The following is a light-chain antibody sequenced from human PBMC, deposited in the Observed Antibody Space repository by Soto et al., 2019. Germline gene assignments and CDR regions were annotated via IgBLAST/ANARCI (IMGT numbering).Light chain of an antibody. CDR3: QQAYSAPRT. CDR1: QSLSIY. V-gene: IGKV1-39*01. CDR2: GVS. Sequence: DIQMTQSPSSLSASVGDRVTITCRASQSLSIYLNWYQQRPGKAPKLLIYGVSTLQAGVPSRFSGSGSGTDFTLTINNLQPADFATYYCQQAYSAPRTFGQGTKVEIK. J-gene: IGKJ1*01.